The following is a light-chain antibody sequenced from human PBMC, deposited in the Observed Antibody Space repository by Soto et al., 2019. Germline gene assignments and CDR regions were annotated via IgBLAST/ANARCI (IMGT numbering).Light chain of an antibody. CDR2: GAS. J-gene: IGKJ1*01. CDR3: QQYNNWPRT. CDR1: QNIHTN. Sequence: EIVMTQSPATLSVSPGERDTLSCRAGQNIHTNLAWYQQKHGQXPRXXIYGASTRATGIPARFSGSGSGTELTITISSLQSEDFEVYYGQQYNNWPRTFGQGTKVDIK. V-gene: IGKV3-15*01.